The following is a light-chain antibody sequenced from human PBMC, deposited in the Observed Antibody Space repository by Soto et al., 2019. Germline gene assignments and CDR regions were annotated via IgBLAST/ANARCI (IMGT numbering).Light chain of an antibody. V-gene: IGKV3-20*01. CDR2: GAS. J-gene: IGKJ2*01. CDR1: QSVSSSY. Sequence: EIVLTQSPGTLSLSPGERATLSCRASQSVSSSYLAWYQQKPGQAPRLLIYGASSRATGIQDRFSGSGSGTDFTLAISRLELEDFAVYYCQQYGSSPYTFGQGTKLEIK. CDR3: QQYGSSPYT.